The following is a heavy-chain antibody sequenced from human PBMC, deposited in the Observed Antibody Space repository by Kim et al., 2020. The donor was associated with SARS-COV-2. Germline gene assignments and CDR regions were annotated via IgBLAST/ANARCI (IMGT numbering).Heavy chain of an antibody. V-gene: IGHV3-74*01. CDR3: VRSLYTNSRFDY. J-gene: IGHJ4*02. Sequence: GGSLRLSCASSGFTFTSYWMHWVRQAPGKGLVWVSRINSDDSRTGYADSVKGRFTISRDNAKNTLYLQMNSLRAEDTAVYYCVRSLYTNSRFDYWGQGTL. CDR2: INSDDSRT. D-gene: IGHD6-13*01. CDR1: GFTFTSYW.